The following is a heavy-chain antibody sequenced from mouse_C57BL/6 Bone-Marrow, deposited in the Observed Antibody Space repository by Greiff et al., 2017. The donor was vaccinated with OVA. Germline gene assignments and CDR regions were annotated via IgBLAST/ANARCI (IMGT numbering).Heavy chain of an antibody. D-gene: IGHD2-4*01. J-gene: IGHJ3*01. CDR2: IDPETGGT. CDR1: GYTFTDYE. Sequence: QVQLKQSGAELVRPGASVTLSCKASGYTFTDYEMHWVKQTPVHGLEWIGAIDPETGGTAYNQKFKGKAILTADKSSSTAYMELRSLTSEDSAVYYCTDYDYDEFAYWGQGTLVTVSA. V-gene: IGHV1-15*01. CDR3: TDYDYDEFAY.